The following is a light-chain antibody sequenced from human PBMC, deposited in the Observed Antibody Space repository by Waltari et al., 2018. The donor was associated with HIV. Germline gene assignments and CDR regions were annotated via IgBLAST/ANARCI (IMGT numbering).Light chain of an antibody. CDR3: MQAIQTPS. Sequence: DIQMTQSPSSLSASVGDRVTITCRASQSISSYLNWYQQKPGKAPKLLIYAASSVQSGVPSRFSGSGSGTDFTLKISRVEAEDVGVYYCMQAIQTPSFGPGTKVEIK. V-gene: IGKV1-39*01. CDR1: QSISSY. J-gene: IGKJ3*01. CDR2: AAS.